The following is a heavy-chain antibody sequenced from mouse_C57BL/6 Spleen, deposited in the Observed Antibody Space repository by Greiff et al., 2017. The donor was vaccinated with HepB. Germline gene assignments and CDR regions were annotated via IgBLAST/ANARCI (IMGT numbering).Heavy chain of an antibody. J-gene: IGHJ4*01. V-gene: IGHV1-64*01. D-gene: IGHD2-5*01. CDR1: GYTFTSYW. Sequence: QVQLQQPGAELVKPGASVKSSCKASGYTFTSYWMHWVKQRPGQGLEWIGMIHPNSGSTNYNEKFKSKATLTVDKSSSTAYMQLSSLTSEDSAVYYCARWGYSNYDAMDYWGQGTSVTVSS. CDR2: IHPNSGST. CDR3: ARWGYSNYDAMDY.